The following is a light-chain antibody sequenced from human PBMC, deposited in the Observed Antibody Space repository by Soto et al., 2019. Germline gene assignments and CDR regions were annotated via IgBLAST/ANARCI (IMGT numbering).Light chain of an antibody. CDR2: DAS. CDR1: QSVSSY. J-gene: IGKJ2*01. Sequence: EIVLTQSPATLSLSPGERATLSCRASQSVSSYLAWYQQKPGQAPRLLIYDASNRATGIPARFSGSGSGTDVTLTISSLEPEDVAVYYCQQRSNWPRGYTFGQGTKLEIK. CDR3: QQRSNWPRGYT. V-gene: IGKV3-11*01.